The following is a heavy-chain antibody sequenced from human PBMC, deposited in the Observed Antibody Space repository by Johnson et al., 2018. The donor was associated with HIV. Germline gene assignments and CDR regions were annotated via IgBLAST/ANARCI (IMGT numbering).Heavy chain of an antibody. CDR2: ISWNSGSI. Sequence: LLVESGGGLVQPGRSLRLSCAASGFTFDDYAMHWVRQAPGKGLEWVSGISWNSGSIGSADSVKGRFPISRDNAKNSLYLQMNSLRAEDTALYYCAKVPWGYSGYDTAFDIWGQGTMVTVSS. J-gene: IGHJ3*02. V-gene: IGHV3-9*01. CDR1: GFTFDDYA. D-gene: IGHD5-12*01. CDR3: AKVPWGYSGYDTAFDI.